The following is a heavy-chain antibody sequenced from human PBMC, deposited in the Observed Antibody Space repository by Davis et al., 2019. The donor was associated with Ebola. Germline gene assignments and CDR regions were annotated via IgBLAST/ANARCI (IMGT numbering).Heavy chain of an antibody. Sequence: GESLKISCKGSGYSFTSSWIGWVRQTPGRGLEWMGIIYPGDSDTRYSPSFQGQVTISADKSISTAYLQWSSLKASDTAMYYCARLVVRGYNWFDPWGQGTLVTVSS. D-gene: IGHD3-10*01. J-gene: IGHJ5*02. V-gene: IGHV5-51*01. CDR1: GYSFTSSW. CDR2: IYPGDSDT. CDR3: ARLVVRGYNWFDP.